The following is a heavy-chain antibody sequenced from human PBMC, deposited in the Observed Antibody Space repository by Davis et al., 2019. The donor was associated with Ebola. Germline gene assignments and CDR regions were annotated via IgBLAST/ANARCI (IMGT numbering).Heavy chain of an antibody. Sequence: GSLRLSCTVSGGSIISSSSYWGWIRQPPRKGLEWIGSIYYSGITYYNPSLKSRVTISVDTSKNQFSLKRRSVTAAQTAVYYWARQGWSGYSLRHWLDPWGRGTLVTVSS. V-gene: IGHV4-39*01. CDR3: ARQGWSGYSLRHWLDP. J-gene: IGHJ5*02. CDR2: IYYSGIT. D-gene: IGHD3-3*01. CDR1: GGSIISSSSY.